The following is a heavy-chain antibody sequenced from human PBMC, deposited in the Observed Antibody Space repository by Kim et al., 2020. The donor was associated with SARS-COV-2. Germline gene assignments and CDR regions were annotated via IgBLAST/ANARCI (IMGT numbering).Heavy chain of an antibody. CDR3: TREIYDFWSGYYFDY. Sequence: GGSLRLSCTASGFTFGDYAMSWVRQAPGKGLEWVGFIRSKAYGGTTEYAASVKGRFTISRDDSKSIAYLQMNSLKTEGTAVYYCTREIYDFWSGYYFDYWGQGTLVTVSS. CDR2: IRSKAYGGTT. J-gene: IGHJ4*02. D-gene: IGHD3-3*01. V-gene: IGHV3-49*04. CDR1: GFTFGDYA.